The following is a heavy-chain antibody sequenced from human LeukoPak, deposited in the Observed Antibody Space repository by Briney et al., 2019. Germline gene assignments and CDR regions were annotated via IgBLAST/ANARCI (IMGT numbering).Heavy chain of an antibody. D-gene: IGHD3-3*01. CDR1: GGSISSYY. V-gene: IGHV4-59*01. J-gene: IGHJ5*02. Sequence: SETLSLTCTVSGGSISSYYWSWIRQPPGKGLEWIGYIYYSGSTNYNPSLKSRVTISVDTSKNQFSPKLSSVTAADTAVYYCARAVRRGRFLEDRRWFDPWGQGTLVTVSS. CDR3: ARAVRRGRFLEDRRWFDP. CDR2: IYYSGST.